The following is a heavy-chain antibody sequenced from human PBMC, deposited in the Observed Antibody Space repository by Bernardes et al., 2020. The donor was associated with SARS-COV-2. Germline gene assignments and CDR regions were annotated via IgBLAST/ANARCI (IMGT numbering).Heavy chain of an antibody. CDR1: GFTFSSYW. Sequence: GGSLRLSCAASGFTFSSYWMHWVRQAPGKGLVWVSRINSDGSSTSYADSVKGRFTISRDNAKNTLYLQMNSLRAEDTAVYYCAREIAVAGTRWFDPWGQGTTVTVSS. CDR2: INSDGSST. D-gene: IGHD6-19*01. CDR3: AREIAVAGTRWFDP. V-gene: IGHV3-74*01. J-gene: IGHJ5*01.